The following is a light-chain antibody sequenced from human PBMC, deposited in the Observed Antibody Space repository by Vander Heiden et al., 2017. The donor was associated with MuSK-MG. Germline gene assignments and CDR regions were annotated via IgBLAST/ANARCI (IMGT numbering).Light chain of an antibody. CDR2: KAS. V-gene: IGKV1-5*03. CDR1: QSIDTW. CDR3: QLHKTYSPST. Sequence: DIQMTQSPSTLSASVGDRVTITCRASQSIDTWLAWYQQKAGKAPKLLIYKASSLEGGVPSRFSGSGYGTEFTLTISSLQPDDIATYYCQLHKTYSPSTFGQGTRVEIK. J-gene: IGKJ1*01.